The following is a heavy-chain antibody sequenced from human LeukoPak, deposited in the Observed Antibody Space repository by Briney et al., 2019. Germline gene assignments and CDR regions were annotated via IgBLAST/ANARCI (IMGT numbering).Heavy chain of an antibody. V-gene: IGHV1-69*13. D-gene: IGHD6-19*01. CDR1: GGTFSSYA. CDR3: ARGSSVAGHFDY. Sequence: SVKVSCKASGGTFSSYAISWVRQAPGQGLEWMGGIIPIFGKANYAQKFQGRVTITADESTSTAYMELSSLRSEDTAVYYCARGSSVAGHFDYWGQGTLVTVSS. CDR2: IIPIFGKA. J-gene: IGHJ4*02.